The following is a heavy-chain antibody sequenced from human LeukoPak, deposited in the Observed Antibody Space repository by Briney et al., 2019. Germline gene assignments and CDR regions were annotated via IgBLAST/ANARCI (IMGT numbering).Heavy chain of an antibody. Sequence: GRSLRLSCAASGFTFSSYGMHWVRQAPGKGLEWVAVIWYDGSNKYYADSVKGRFTISRDNSKNMLFLQMNSLRAEDTAVYYCVRSGDSAVVGFDYWGQGSPVTVSS. CDR2: IWYDGSNK. V-gene: IGHV3-33*01. J-gene: IGHJ4*02. CDR1: GFTFSSYG. D-gene: IGHD2-15*01. CDR3: VRSGDSAVVGFDY.